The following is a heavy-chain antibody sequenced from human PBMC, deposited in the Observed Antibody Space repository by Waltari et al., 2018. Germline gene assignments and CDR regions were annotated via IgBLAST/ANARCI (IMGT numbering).Heavy chain of an antibody. Sequence: EVQLVESGGGLIQPGGSLRLSCAASGFTVSSNYMTWVRQAPGKGLKWVSFIYSGGRTYYADSVKGRFTVSRDNSKNTLYLQMNSLRAEDTAVYYCARDPTNVGWFDPWGQGTLVTVSS. CDR2: IYSGGRT. J-gene: IGHJ5*02. CDR3: ARDPTNVGWFDP. V-gene: IGHV3-53*01. D-gene: IGHD2-8*01. CDR1: GFTVSSNY.